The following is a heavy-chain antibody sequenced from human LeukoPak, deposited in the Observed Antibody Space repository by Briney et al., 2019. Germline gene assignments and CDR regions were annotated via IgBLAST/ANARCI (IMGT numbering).Heavy chain of an antibody. J-gene: IGHJ6*03. V-gene: IGHV3-30*04. CDR2: ISYDGSNK. D-gene: IGHD3-9*01. CDR3: ARDGSLNYDILTGYYSSYYYMDV. CDR1: GFTFSSYA. Sequence: PGGSLRLSCAASGFTFSSYAMHWVRQAPGKGLEWVAVISYDGSNKYFADSVKGRFTISRDNSKNTLYLQMNSLRAEDTAVYHCARDGSLNYDILTGYYSSYYYMDVWGKGTTVTVSS.